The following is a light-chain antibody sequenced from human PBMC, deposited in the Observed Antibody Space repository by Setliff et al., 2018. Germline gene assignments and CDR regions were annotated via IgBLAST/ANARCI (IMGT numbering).Light chain of an antibody. CDR1: SRDVGGFNF. CDR2: EVS. J-gene: IGLJ1*01. CDR3: SSYAGNYIYV. V-gene: IGLV2-8*01. Sequence: QSALTQPPSASGSPGQSVAISCTGTSRDVGGFNFVSWYQQHPGKAPKLIIYEVSKRPSGVPDRFSGSKSGNTASLTASGLQAEDEADYYCSSYAGNYIYVFGSGTKV.